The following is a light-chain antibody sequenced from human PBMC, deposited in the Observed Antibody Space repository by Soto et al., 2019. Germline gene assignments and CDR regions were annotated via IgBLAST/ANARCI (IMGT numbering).Light chain of an antibody. Sequence: DIQMTQSHSTLSAFVGDRVTITCRANQRISSWLAWYQQKPGKAPNLLIYEASSLQSGVPSRLSGSGSGAEFTLTISSLQPDDFATYYCQQYNSSPLTFGGGTKGEIK. J-gene: IGKJ4*01. CDR2: EAS. CDR1: QRISSW. V-gene: IGKV1-5*01. CDR3: QQYNSSPLT.